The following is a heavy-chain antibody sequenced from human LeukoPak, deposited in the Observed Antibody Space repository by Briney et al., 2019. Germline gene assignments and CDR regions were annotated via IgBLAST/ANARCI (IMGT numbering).Heavy chain of an antibody. J-gene: IGHJ4*02. CDR1: GGSFSGYY. D-gene: IGHD5-18*01. Sequence: PSETLSLTCAGYGGSFSGYYWSWIRQPPGKGLEWIGEINHSGSTNYNPSLKSRVTISVDTSKNQFSLKLSSVTAADTAVYYCARVRGYSYFMDYWGQGTLVTVSS. CDR2: INHSGST. CDR3: ARVRGYSYFMDY. V-gene: IGHV4-34*01.